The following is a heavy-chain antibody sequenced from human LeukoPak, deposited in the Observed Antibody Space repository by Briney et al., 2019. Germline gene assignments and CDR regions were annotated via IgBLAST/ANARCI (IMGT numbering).Heavy chain of an antibody. V-gene: IGHV3-21*01. CDR3: ARSSSRYCSGGSCYSGVLGYFDY. CDR2: ISSSSSYI. D-gene: IGHD2-15*01. CDR1: GFRFGSYW. Sequence: GGSLRLSCAASGFRFGSYWMAWVRQAPGKGLEWVSSISSSSSYIYYADSVKGRFTISRDNAKNSLYLQMNSLRAEDTAVYYCARSSSRYCSGGSCYSGVLGYFDYWGQGTLVTVSS. J-gene: IGHJ4*02.